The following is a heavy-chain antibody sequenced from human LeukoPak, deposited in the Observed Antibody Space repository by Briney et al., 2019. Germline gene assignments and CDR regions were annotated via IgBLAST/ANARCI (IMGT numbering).Heavy chain of an antibody. Sequence: GSSVKVSCKASGGTFSSYAISWVRQAPGQGLEWMGGIIPIFGTANYAQKFQDRVTITADESTSTAYMELSSLRSEDTAVYYCAREIRGYSGYDPDYYYYYMDVWGKGTTVTVSS. V-gene: IGHV1-69*01. CDR3: AREIRGYSGYDPDYYYYYMDV. D-gene: IGHD5-12*01. J-gene: IGHJ6*03. CDR1: GGTFSSYA. CDR2: IIPIFGTA.